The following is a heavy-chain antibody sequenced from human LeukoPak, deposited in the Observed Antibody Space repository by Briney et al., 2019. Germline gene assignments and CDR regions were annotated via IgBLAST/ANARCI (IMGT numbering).Heavy chain of an antibody. CDR1: GGSFSGYY. D-gene: IGHD3-22*01. V-gene: IGHV4-34*01. Sequence: SETLSLTCAVYGGSFSGYYWSWIRQPPGKGLEWIGEINHSGSTNYNPSLKSRVTISVDTSKNQFSLKLSSVTAADTAVYYCASTYYYDSSGYYYPYYFDYWGQGTLVTVSS. CDR2: INHSGST. CDR3: ASTYYYDSSGYYYPYYFDY. J-gene: IGHJ4*02.